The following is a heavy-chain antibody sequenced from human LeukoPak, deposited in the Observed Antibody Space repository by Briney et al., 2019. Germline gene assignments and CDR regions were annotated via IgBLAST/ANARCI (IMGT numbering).Heavy chain of an antibody. V-gene: IGHV4-39*01. D-gene: IGHD6-6*01. CDR2: IYYSGST. CDR3: ARHGGLAARRNFDY. J-gene: IGHJ4*02. Sequence: SETLSLTCTVSGGSISSSSYYWGWIRQPPGKGLEWIGSIYYSGSTYYNPSLKSRVTISVDTSKNQFSLKLSSVTAADTAVYYCARHGGLAARRNFDYWGQGTLVTVSS. CDR1: GGSISSSSYY.